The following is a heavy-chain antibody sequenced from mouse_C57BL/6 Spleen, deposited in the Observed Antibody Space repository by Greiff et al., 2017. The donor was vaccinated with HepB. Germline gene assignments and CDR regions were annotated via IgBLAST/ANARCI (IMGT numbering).Heavy chain of an antibody. CDR2: IWSGGST. V-gene: IGHV2-2*01. D-gene: IGHD1-1*01. CDR1: GFSLTSYG. J-gene: IGHJ4*01. CDR3: ARKAYYGSSYDAMDY. Sequence: QVQLQQSGPGLVQPSQSLYITCTVSGFSLTSYGVHWVRQSPGKGLEWLGVIWSGGSTDYNAAFISRLSISKDNTKSQVFFKMNRLQADDTAIYYCARKAYYGSSYDAMDYWGQGTSVTVSS.